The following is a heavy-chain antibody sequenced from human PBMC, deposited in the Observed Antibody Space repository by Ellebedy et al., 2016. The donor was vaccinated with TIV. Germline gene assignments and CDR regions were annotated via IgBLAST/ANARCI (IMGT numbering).Heavy chain of an antibody. Sequence: GGSLRLXXAASGFTLSNYWMSWVRHTPGKGLQWVTNIGRDGSEQYYVASVEGRFTVSRDNAKNSLYLQMNSLRAEDTAVYYCARVGSTYYYGMDVWGQGTTVTVSS. V-gene: IGHV3-7*01. D-gene: IGHD3-16*01. J-gene: IGHJ6*02. CDR2: IGRDGSEQ. CDR1: GFTLSNYW. CDR3: ARVGSTYYYGMDV.